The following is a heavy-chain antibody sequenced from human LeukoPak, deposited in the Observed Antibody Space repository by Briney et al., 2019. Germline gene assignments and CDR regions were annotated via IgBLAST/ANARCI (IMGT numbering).Heavy chain of an antibody. CDR1: GYSFTSHY. CDR3: ARDLRRGSSSWYVSGGDY. V-gene: IGHV1-46*01. D-gene: IGHD6-13*01. CDR2: INPSGSST. Sequence: ASVKVSCKASGYSFTSHYMHWVRQAPGQGLEWMGLINPSGSSTLYAQKFQGRVTMTRDMSTSTAYMELRSLRSDDTAVYYCARDLRRGSSSWYVSGGDYWGQGTLVTVSS. J-gene: IGHJ4*02.